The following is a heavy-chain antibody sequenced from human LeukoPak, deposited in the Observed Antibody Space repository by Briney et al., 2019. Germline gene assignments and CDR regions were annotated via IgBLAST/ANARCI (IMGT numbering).Heavy chain of an antibody. V-gene: IGHV1-46*01. CDR2: INPTGGSA. J-gene: IGHJ6*02. CDR3: AGHLIPYMVRGVIPYYYYGMDV. CDR1: GYTFTSYY. Sequence: GASVKVSCEASGYTFTSYYMHWVRQAPGQGLEWMGMINPTGGSANYAHKFQGRVTMTRDASTSTVYMELSSLRSEDTAVYYCAGHLIPYMVRGVIPYYYYGMDVWGQGTTVTVSS. D-gene: IGHD3-10*01.